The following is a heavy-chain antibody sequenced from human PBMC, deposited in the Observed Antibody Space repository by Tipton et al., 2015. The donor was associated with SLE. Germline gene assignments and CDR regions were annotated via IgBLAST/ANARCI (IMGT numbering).Heavy chain of an antibody. CDR3: VRGISSGWWNY. D-gene: IGHD6-19*01. V-gene: IGHV4-34*01. CDR1: GVSVSDHY. Sequence: TLSLTCTVSGVSVSDHYWTWIRQPPGKGLEWLGEINHSGSTNYNPSLKSRVTISVDTSKNQFSLKLSSVTAADTAVYYCVRGISSGWWNYWGQGNLVTVSS. J-gene: IGHJ4*02. CDR2: INHSGST.